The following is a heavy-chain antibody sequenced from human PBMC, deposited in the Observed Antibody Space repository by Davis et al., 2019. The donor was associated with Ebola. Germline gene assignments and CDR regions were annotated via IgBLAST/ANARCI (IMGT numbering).Heavy chain of an antibody. J-gene: IGHJ4*02. CDR1: GFTFSAYW. D-gene: IGHD6-13*01. V-gene: IGHV3-7*01. Sequence: GGSLRLSCTASGFTFSAYWMTWVRQAPGKGLQWVANIKHDGTEKNYVDSVKGRFTISRDNAKDSLYLQMNSLRAEDTAVYYCARGEAAGTPFDYWGQGTLVTVSS. CDR2: IKHDGTEK. CDR3: ARGEAAGTPFDY.